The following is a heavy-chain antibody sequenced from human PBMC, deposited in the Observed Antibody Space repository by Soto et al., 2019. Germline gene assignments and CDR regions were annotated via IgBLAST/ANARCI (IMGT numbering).Heavy chain of an antibody. Sequence: SETLCLTWTVSGGSVGGGNDYWSWIRQPPGKGLEWIGYIFHTGTTNYNPSLKSRVTISLDTSMNQFSLKLSSVTPADTAVYYCTRAPVSGSYCFDFWGQGTPVTVSS. J-gene: IGHJ4*02. CDR1: GGSVGGGNDY. V-gene: IGHV4-61*01. CDR2: IFHTGTT. CDR3: TRAPVSGSYCFDF. D-gene: IGHD1-26*01.